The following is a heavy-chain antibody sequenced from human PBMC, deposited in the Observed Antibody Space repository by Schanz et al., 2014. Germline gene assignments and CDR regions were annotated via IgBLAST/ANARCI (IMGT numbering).Heavy chain of an antibody. J-gene: IGHJ4*01. D-gene: IGHD6-13*01. Sequence: QIQLVQSGPAVKKPGATVKVSCKASGYIFINSGISWVRQAPGQGLEWMGWISVYNHNKEYDQKVQGRVTMTADTSTNTAYMELRSLRSDDTAVYYCAREQIMAAAGLVDYWGHGTLVTVSS. V-gene: IGHV1-18*01. CDR1: GYIFINSG. CDR2: ISVYNHNK. CDR3: AREQIMAAAGLVDY.